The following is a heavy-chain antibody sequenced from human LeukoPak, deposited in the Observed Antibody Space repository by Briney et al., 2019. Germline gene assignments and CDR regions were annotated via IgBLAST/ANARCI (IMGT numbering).Heavy chain of an antibody. CDR1: GYSFTSYW. CDR2: IYPGDSDT. D-gene: IGHD5-18*01. V-gene: IGHV5-51*01. J-gene: IGHJ3*02. Sequence: PGESLKISCKGSGYSFTSYWIGWVRQMPGKGLEWMGIIYPGDSDTRYSPSFQGQVTISADKSISTAYLQWSSLKASDTAMYYCAKVDTAMVDHDALDIWGQGTMVTVSS. CDR3: AKVDTAMVDHDALDI.